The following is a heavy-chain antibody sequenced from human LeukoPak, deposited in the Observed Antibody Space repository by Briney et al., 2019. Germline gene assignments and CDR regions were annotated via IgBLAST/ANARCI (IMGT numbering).Heavy chain of an antibody. J-gene: IGHJ6*03. CDR1: GGTLSSYA. V-gene: IGHV1-69*13. D-gene: IGHD3-16*02. CDR2: IIPIFGTA. Sequence: SVKVSCKASGGTLSSYAISRVRQAPGQGLEWMGGIIPIFGTANYAQKFPGRVTITADESTSTAYMELSSLRSEDPAVYYCASPPPYDYVWGSYHYYYYMDVWGKGTTVTVSS. CDR3: ASPPPYDYVWGSYHYYYYMDV.